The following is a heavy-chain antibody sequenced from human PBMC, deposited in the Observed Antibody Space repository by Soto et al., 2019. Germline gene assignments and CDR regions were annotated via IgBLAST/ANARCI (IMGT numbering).Heavy chain of an antibody. CDR2: IYWYDDK. CDR3: AHRRARYHGVLWFDP. Sequence: QITLKESGPTLVKPTQTLTLTCTFSGFSLSTSGVGVGWIRQPPGKALEWLALIYWYDDKRYSPSLKSSLTITKDTSKSQGVLTLTKMDPVDTATYYCAHRRARYHGVLWFDPWGQGTLVTVSS. CDR1: GFSLSTSGVG. J-gene: IGHJ5*02. V-gene: IGHV2-5*01. D-gene: IGHD4-17*01.